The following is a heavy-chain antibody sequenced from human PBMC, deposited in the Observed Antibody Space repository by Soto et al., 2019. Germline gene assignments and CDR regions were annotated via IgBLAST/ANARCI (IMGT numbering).Heavy chain of an antibody. D-gene: IGHD6-13*01. CDR3: AKGRGSSWSVVFFDY. V-gene: IGHV3-23*01. Sequence: PGGSLRLSCTASGFSVGSYDMSWVRQAPGKGLECVSSSGSGYSIFYADSVKGRFTISRDNSKNTLFLQMNSLRAEDTAVYYCAKGRGSSWSVVFFDYWGQGALVTVSS. CDR2: SGSGYSI. J-gene: IGHJ4*02. CDR1: GFSVGSYD.